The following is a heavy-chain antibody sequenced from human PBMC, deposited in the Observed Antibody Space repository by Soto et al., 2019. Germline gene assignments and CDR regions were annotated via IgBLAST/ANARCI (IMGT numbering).Heavy chain of an antibody. CDR1: GFTFSSYA. D-gene: IGHD3-9*01. J-gene: IGHJ6*02. CDR2: ISGSGGST. V-gene: IGHV3-23*01. CDR3: ARDILTGYYPLLYGMDV. Sequence: GSLRLSCAASGFTFSSYAMSWVRQAPGKGLEWVSAISGSGGSTYYADSVRGRFTISRDNSKNSLYLQMNSLRAEDTAVYYCARDILTGYYPLLYGMDVWGQGTTVTVSS.